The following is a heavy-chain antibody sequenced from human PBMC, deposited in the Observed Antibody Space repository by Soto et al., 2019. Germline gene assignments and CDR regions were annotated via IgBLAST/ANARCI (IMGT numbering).Heavy chain of an antibody. J-gene: IGHJ5*02. Sequence: QVQLVQSGAEVKKPGSSARVSCTASGDTFNNHAFSWVRQAPGQGLEWMGSIIPMFRTTDYAQRFQGRVTITADESTTTVYLDLLSLRSDDTAIYYCARVDSILLEGEEWFDPWGQGTLVTVSS. CDR1: GDTFNNHA. CDR3: ARVDSILLEGEEWFDP. D-gene: IGHD3-16*01. V-gene: IGHV1-69*18. CDR2: IIPMFRTT.